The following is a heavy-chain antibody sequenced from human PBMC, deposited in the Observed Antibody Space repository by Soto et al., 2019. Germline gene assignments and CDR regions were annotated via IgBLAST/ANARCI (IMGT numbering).Heavy chain of an antibody. CDR3: AGSRESPNGGSGSYYFDY. J-gene: IGHJ4*02. V-gene: IGHV1-69*02. D-gene: IGHD3-10*01. CDR1: GGTFSSYT. Sequence: ASVKVSCKASGGTFSSYTISWVRQAPGQGLEWMGRIIPILGIANYAQKFQGRVTITADKSTSTAYMELSSLRSEDTAVYYCAGSRESPNGGSGSYYFDYWGQGTLVTVSS. CDR2: IIPILGIA.